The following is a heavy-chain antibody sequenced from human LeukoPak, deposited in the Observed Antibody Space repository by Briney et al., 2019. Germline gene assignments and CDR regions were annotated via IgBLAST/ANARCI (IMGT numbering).Heavy chain of an antibody. CDR1: GYTLTELS. CDR2: FDPEDGET. Sequence: ASVKVSCKVSGYTLTELSMHWVRQAPGKGLEWMRGFDPEDGETIYAQKFQGRVTMTEDTSTDTAYMELSSLRSEDTAVYYCATAEWDMYNWFDPWGQGTLVTVSS. D-gene: IGHD1-26*01. J-gene: IGHJ5*02. CDR3: ATAEWDMYNWFDP. V-gene: IGHV1-24*01.